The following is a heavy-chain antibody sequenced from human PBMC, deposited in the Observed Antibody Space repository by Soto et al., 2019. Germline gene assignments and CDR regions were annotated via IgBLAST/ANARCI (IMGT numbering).Heavy chain of an antibody. CDR1: GDSISSNTW. CDR2: IYHSGKT. V-gene: IGHV4-4*02. J-gene: IGHJ4*02. D-gene: IGHD3-3*02. CDR3: ASRPAYISGKDY. Sequence: QVQLQESGPGLVKPSETLSLTCAVSGDSISSNTWWSWVRQSPGKGLEWIGEIYHSGKTNYKASRKSRVTISIDKPKNQLSLNLTSVTAADTAVYYCASRPAYISGKDYWGQGTLVTVSS.